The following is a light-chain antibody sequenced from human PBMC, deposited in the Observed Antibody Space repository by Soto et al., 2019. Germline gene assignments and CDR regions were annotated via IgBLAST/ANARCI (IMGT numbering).Light chain of an antibody. Sequence: DIQMTQSPSTLSASVGDRVTITCRASQTISTWLAWYQQKPGKAPELLIYDASTLESGVPSRFSGSGSGTEFSLTISSLQPDDFATFYCQQDYSFPSFGQGTKVDNK. CDR2: DAS. CDR3: QQDYSFPS. CDR1: QTISTW. J-gene: IGKJ1*01. V-gene: IGKV1-5*01.